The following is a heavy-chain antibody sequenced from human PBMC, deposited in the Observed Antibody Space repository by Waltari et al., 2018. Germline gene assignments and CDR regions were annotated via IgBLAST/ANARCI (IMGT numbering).Heavy chain of an antibody. CDR2: IYTSGST. D-gene: IGHD2-2*01. Sequence: QEQLQESGPGLVKPSQTLSLTCTVSGGSISSGSYYWSWIRQPAGKGLEWIGRIYTSGSTNYNPSLKSRVTISVDTSKNQFSLKLSSVTAADTAVYYCASSSTSQFDYWGQGTLVTVSS. CDR1: GGSISSGSYY. J-gene: IGHJ4*02. CDR3: ASSSTSQFDY. V-gene: IGHV4-61*02.